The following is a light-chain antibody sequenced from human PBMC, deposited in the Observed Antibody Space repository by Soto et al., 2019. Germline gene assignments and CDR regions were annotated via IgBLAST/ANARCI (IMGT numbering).Light chain of an antibody. Sequence: EIVLTQSPGNLSVSPGERATLSCRASQSVRSSYLAWYQQKPGQAPRLLIYGASYRATGIPDRFSGSGSGTDFTINISRLEPEDFEVYYCLQYGSSPFPFGPGTRVDIK. CDR2: GAS. CDR3: LQYGSSPFP. CDR1: QSVRSSY. J-gene: IGKJ3*01. V-gene: IGKV3-20*01.